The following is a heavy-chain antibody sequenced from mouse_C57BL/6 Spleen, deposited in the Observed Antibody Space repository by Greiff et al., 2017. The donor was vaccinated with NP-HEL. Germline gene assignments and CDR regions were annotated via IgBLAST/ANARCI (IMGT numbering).Heavy chain of an antibody. D-gene: IGHD4-1*01. CDR1: GFTFSDYG. V-gene: IGHV5-17*01. Sequence: EVKLEESGGGLVKPGGSLKLSCAASGFTFSDYGMHWVRQAPEKGLEWVAYISSGSSTIYYADTVKGRFTISRDNAKNTLFLQMTSLRSEDTAMYYCARQMGRGAMDYWGQGTSVTVSS. CDR3: ARQMGRGAMDY. J-gene: IGHJ4*01. CDR2: ISSGSSTI.